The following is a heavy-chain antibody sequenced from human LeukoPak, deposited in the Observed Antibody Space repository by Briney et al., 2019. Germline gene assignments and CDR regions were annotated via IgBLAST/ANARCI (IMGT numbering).Heavy chain of an antibody. CDR1: GGSISSYY. CDR3: ALNSSPWAGMDV. CDR2: IYYSGST. J-gene: IGHJ6*02. Sequence: SETLSLTCTVSGGSISSYYWSWIRQPPGKGLEWIGYIYYSGSTNYNPSLKSRVTISVDTSKNQFSLKLSSVTAADTAVHYCALNSSPWAGMDVWGQGTTVTVSS. D-gene: IGHD4-23*01. V-gene: IGHV4-59*08.